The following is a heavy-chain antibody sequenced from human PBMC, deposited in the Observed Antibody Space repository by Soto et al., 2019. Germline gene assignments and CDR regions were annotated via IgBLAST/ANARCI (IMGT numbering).Heavy chain of an antibody. D-gene: IGHD1-26*01. J-gene: IGHJ4*02. V-gene: IGHV3-15*01. Sequence: SGGSLRLSCAASGFTFSNAWMSWVRQAPGKGLEWVARIKSKTDGGTTDYAAPMKGRFTISRDDSKNTLHLQMNSLKTEDTAVYYCTTDPLEATLFDYWGQGTLVTSPQ. CDR3: TTDPLEATLFDY. CDR2: IKSKTDGGTT. CDR1: GFTFSNAW.